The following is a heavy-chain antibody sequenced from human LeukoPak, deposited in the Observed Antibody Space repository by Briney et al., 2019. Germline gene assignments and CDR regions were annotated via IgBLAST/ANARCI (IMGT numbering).Heavy chain of an antibody. CDR3: SRGTYPYSADN. CDR2: INGDGSRT. V-gene: IGHV3-74*01. D-gene: IGHD3-10*01. J-gene: IGHJ4*02. Sequence: GGSLRLSCAAPGFTLSHYYMHWVRQAPGKGLLWISHINGDGSRTGYADSVKGRFTISRDNAKNILYLQMNSLRAEDTAVYYCSRGTYPYSADNWGQGALVTVSS. CDR1: GFTLSHYY.